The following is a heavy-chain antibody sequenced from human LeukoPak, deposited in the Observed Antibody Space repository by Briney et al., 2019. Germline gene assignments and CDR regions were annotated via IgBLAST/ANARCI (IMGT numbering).Heavy chain of an antibody. Sequence: PSETLSLTCTVSGGSISSYYWSWIRQPPGKRLEWIGYIHFSGSTNYNPSLMSRVTISVDTSKNQFSLKLSSVTAADTAVYYCAREGYSSSSLHVWGQGTTVTVSS. CDR3: AREGYSSSSLHV. V-gene: IGHV4-59*01. D-gene: IGHD6-6*01. CDR2: IHFSGST. CDR1: GGSISSYY. J-gene: IGHJ6*02.